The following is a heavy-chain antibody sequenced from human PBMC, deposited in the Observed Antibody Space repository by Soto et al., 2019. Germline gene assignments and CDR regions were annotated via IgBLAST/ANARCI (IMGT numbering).Heavy chain of an antibody. Sequence: QITLKESGPTLVKPTQTLTLTCTLSGFSHSTSGVAVGWIRQPPGQALEWLGHIYWNDDEYYSTSLNSRLSLSKDTSKNQVVLTMTNVDPLDTGTYYCARLLTAALFSYDLWGQGTLVTVSS. CDR2: IYWNDDE. J-gene: IGHJ5*02. CDR1: GFSHSTSGVA. CDR3: ARLLTAALFSYDL. V-gene: IGHV2-5*01. D-gene: IGHD2-21*02.